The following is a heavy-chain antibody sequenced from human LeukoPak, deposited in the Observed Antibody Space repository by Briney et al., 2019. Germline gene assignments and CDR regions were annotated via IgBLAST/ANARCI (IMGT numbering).Heavy chain of an antibody. V-gene: IGHV4-34*01. Sequence: SETLSLTCAVYGGSFSGYYWSWIRQPPGKGLEWIGEINHSGSTNYNPSLKSRVTISVDTSKNQFSLKLSSVTAADTAVYYCAGVGLSGQREAGTFFWGQGTLVTVSS. CDR3: AGVGLSGQREAGTFF. J-gene: IGHJ4*02. CDR1: GGSFSGYY. D-gene: IGHD6-13*01. CDR2: INHSGST.